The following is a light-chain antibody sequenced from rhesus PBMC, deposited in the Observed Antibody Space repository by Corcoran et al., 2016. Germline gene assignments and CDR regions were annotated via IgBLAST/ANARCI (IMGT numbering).Light chain of an antibody. CDR1: QSIGGT. J-gene: IGKJ3*01. CDR3: QQSSGFPFT. V-gene: IGKV6-55*01. Sequence: EIVLTQSPAFQSVTLKEKVTITCQASQSIGGTLYWYQPKPYHSPKLLITYSSPSNSSVPPRFHVSGSWTDFPLTINNLGAEDAATDYCQQSSGFPFTFGPGSKLDIK. CDR2: YSS.